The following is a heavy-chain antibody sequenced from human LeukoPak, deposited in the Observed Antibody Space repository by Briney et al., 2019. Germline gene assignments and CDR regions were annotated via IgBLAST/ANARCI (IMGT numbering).Heavy chain of an antibody. CDR3: ATGGRSGVAFDS. D-gene: IGHD2-15*01. CDR1: GVIASSNY. CDR2: IYSGGST. Sequence: GGSLRLSCAASGVIASSNYMSWVRHAPPKGLEWSSLIYSGGSTYYADSLMGRFPVSRDNSKSPLFLQMNNLSAEDTAVYYCATGGRSGVAFDSWGQGTRVTVSS. V-gene: IGHV3-53*01. J-gene: IGHJ4*02.